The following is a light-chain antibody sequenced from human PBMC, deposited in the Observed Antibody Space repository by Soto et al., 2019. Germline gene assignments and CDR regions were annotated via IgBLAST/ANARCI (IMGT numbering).Light chain of an antibody. CDR3: QQYNNWPRT. Sequence: EIVMTQSPATLSLSPGERATVSCRASQSVSSNLAWYQQKPGQAPRLLIYGASTRATGIPARFSGSGSGTDFTLTIGSLQSEDFAVYYCQQYNNWPRTFGQGTKLEIK. J-gene: IGKJ2*01. CDR1: QSVSSN. V-gene: IGKV3-15*01. CDR2: GAS.